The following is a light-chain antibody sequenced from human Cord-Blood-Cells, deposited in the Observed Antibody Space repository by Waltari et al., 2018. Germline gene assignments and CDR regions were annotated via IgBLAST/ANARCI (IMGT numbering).Light chain of an antibody. Sequence: QSALTQPASVSGSPGQSITITCTGTSSAVGGSNYVSWYQQNPGKAPQLMIYDVSNRPSGVSNRFSGSKSGNTASLTISGLQDEDEADYYCSSYTSSSPYVFGTGTKVTVL. J-gene: IGLJ1*01. CDR2: DVS. CDR1: SSAVGGSNY. V-gene: IGLV2-14*01. CDR3: SSYTSSSPYV.